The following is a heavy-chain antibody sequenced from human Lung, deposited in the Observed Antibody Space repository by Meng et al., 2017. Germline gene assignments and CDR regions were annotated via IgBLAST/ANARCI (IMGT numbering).Heavy chain of an antibody. D-gene: IGHD1-26*01. J-gene: IGHJ3*02. V-gene: IGHV3-15*05. CDR2: IKSKTDGGTT. CDR1: GFTFSNAW. Sequence: VESGGWSVEPGGSLRLSGAASGFTFSNAWMSWVRQAPGKGLEWVGRIKSKTDGGTTDCAAPVKGRFTISRDDSKNTLYLQMNSLRVEDTAVYYCARDGGSGSYGAFDIWGPGTMVTVSS. CDR3: ARDGGSGSYGAFDI.